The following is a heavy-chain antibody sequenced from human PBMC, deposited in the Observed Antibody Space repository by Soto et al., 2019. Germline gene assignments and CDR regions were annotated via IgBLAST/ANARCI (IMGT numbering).Heavy chain of an antibody. D-gene: IGHD4-17*01. J-gene: IGHJ5*02. CDR1: GFTFSTHA. CDR2: ISGGGVTT. CDR3: AKGSGGDYGLRWFEP. V-gene: IGHV3-23*01. Sequence: EVQLLESGGDLVQPGGSLRLSCTASGFTFSTHAMTWVRQAPGKGLEWVSAISGGGVTTYSADSVKGRFTISRDNFKKPLYLQMNSLRVEDTAVYYCAKGSGGDYGLRWFEPWGQGTLVSVSS.